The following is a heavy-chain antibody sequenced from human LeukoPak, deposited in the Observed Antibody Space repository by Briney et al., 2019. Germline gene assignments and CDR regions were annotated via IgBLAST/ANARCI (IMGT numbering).Heavy chain of an antibody. Sequence: ASVKVSCKASGYIFTDYYMHWVRQAPGQGLEWMGWNNPNSGDTNYAQKFQGRVTMTRDTSISTAYMELSSLRSDDTAIYYCARDGALDYWGQGTLVTVSS. V-gene: IGHV1-2*02. CDR1: GYIFTDYY. D-gene: IGHD1-26*01. CDR3: ARDGALDY. CDR2: NNPNSGDT. J-gene: IGHJ4*02.